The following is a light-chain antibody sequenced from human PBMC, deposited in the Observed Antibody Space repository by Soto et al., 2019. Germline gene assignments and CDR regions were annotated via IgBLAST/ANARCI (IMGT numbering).Light chain of an antibody. CDR2: EAS. CDR1: QSVNSN. J-gene: IGKJ4*01. V-gene: IGKV3-15*01. CDR3: EQYNNWPLT. Sequence: EIVMTQSPATLSVSPGERATLSCRASQSVNSNLAWYQQKRGQAPRLLIYEASSRATGIPARFSASGSGTEFTLTISSLPSEDFAVYYCEQYNNWPLTFGGGTNVEIK.